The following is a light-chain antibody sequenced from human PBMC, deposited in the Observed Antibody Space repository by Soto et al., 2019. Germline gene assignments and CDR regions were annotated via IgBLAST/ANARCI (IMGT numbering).Light chain of an antibody. CDR3: QQYFEWPPMT. CDR2: GAS. V-gene: IGKV3-15*01. Sequence: VMSQSPATLSVSQGERATLSCWASETLATNLAWYQQKPGQAPRLLISGASTRAAGISDRFRGSGSGAEFTLTISSLRSEDSAIYYCQQYFEWPPMTFGQGTKV. CDR1: ETLATN. J-gene: IGKJ1*01.